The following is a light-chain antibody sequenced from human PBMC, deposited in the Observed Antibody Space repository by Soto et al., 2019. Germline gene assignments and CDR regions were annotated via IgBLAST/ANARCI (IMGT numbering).Light chain of an antibody. CDR3: QQYNNWPPIT. J-gene: IGKJ5*01. Sequence: EIVMTQYPAPLSLSPGERATLSCRASQSVSSNLAWYQQKPGQAPRLLIFGASTRATDIPARFSGSGSGTEFTLTISSLQSEDFAVYYCQQYNNWPPITFGQGTRLEIK. CDR2: GAS. V-gene: IGKV3-15*01. CDR1: QSVSSN.